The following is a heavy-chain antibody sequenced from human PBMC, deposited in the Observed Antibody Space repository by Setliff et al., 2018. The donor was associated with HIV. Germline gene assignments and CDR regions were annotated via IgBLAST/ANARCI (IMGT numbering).Heavy chain of an antibody. CDR2: TIPMFGTA. J-gene: IGHJ5*02. CDR3: AREGNSGHGGTCTRENWFDL. CDR1: GDTFRSRA. Sequence: VASVKVSCKASGDTFRSRAFNWVRQAPGQGPEWMGGTIPMFGTANYAQKFQGRVTITADESTSTVYMELSSLRSDDTALYYCAREGNSGHGGTCTRENWFDLWGQGTLVTVSS. D-gene: IGHD2-15*01. V-gene: IGHV1-69*13.